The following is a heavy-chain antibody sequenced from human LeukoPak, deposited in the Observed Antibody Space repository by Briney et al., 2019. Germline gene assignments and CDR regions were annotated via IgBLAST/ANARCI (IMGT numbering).Heavy chain of an antibody. V-gene: IGHV4-4*07. CDR3: ASSKGNYYYYYMDV. J-gene: IGHJ6*03. CDR1: GGSIRTYY. CDR2: IYTSGST. D-gene: IGHD3-10*01. Sequence: PSETLSLTCTVSGGSIRTYYWSWIRQPAGKGLEWIGRIYTSGSTNYNPSLKSRVTISVDTSKNQFSLKLSSVTAADTAVYYCASSKGNYYYYYMDVWGKGTTVTISS.